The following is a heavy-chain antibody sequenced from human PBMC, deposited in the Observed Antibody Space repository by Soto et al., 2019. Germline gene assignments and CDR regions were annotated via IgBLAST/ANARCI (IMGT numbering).Heavy chain of an antibody. Sequence: RSLTCTVSGGSISSYYWSWIRQPAGKGLEWIGRIYTSGSTNYNPSLKSRVTMSVDTSKNQFSLKLSSVTAADTAVYYCAREGLGARSYYYYGMDVWGQVTTVT. J-gene: IGHJ6*02. V-gene: IGHV4-4*07. CDR3: AREGLGARSYYYYGMDV. D-gene: IGHD3-16*01. CDR2: IYTSGST. CDR1: GGSISSYY.